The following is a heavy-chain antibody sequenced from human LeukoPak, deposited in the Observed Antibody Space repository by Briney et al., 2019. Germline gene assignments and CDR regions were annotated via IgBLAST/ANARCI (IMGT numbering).Heavy chain of an antibody. CDR1: GGSISSYY. J-gene: IGHJ4*02. D-gene: IGHD3-22*01. CDR3: ARGDYDSSGYYMPFDY. CDR2: IFYSGST. Sequence: SETLSLTCTVSGGSISSYYWSWIRQPPGKGLEWIGYIFYSGSTNYNPSLKSRVTISLDTSKNQFSLKLGSVTAADTAVYYCARGDYDSSGYYMPFDYWGQGTLVTVSS. V-gene: IGHV4-59*01.